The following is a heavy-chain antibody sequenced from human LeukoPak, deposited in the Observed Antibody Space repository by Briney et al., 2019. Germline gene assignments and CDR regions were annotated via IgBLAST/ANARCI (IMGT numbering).Heavy chain of an antibody. CDR3: AREEITMVRGVRTNSFDY. Sequence: GGSLRLSCAASGFIVSNKYMSWVRQAPGKGPEWVSVIYSGGSTYYADSVKGRFTISRDNSKNSLYLQMNSLRAEDTAVYYCAREEITMVRGVRTNSFDYWGQGTLVTVSS. V-gene: IGHV3-66*01. J-gene: IGHJ4*02. CDR1: GFIVSNKY. CDR2: IYSGGST. D-gene: IGHD3-10*01.